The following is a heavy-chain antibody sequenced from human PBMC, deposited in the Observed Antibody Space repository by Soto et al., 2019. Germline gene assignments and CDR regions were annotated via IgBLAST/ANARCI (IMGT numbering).Heavy chain of an antibody. J-gene: IGHJ5*02. Sequence: EVQLVESGGGLVQPGGSLRLSCAASGFTFISYWMHWVRQAPGKGLVWVSRINSDGSSTSYADSVKGRFTISRDMAKNVLYLQMNRLSAEDMAVYYCARDLPLVGAYNWFAPWGQGTLVTVSS. V-gene: IGHV3-74*01. CDR1: GFTFISYW. CDR3: ARDLPLVGAYNWFAP. CDR2: INSDGSST. D-gene: IGHD3-3*01.